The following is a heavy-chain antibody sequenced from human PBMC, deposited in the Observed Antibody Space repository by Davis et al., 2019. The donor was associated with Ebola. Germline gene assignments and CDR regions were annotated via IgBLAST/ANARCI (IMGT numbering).Heavy chain of an antibody. J-gene: IGHJ3*02. V-gene: IGHV4-34*01. D-gene: IGHD3-16*02. CDR2: INHSGST. CDR1: GGSFSGYY. Sequence: MPSETLSLTCAVYGGSFSGYYWSWIRQPPGKGLEWIGEINHSGSTNYNPSLKSRVTISVDKSKNQFSLKLSSVTAADTAVYYCARRDYVWGSYRLDIWGQGTMVTVSS. CDR3: ARRDYVWGSYRLDI.